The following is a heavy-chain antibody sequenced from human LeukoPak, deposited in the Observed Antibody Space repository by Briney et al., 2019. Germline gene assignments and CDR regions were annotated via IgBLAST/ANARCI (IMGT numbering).Heavy chain of an antibody. CDR2: ISPGSGGT. Sequence: ASVKVSCKASGYTFTGDYLHWVRQAPGQGLEWMGWISPGSGGTTYAQKFQGRFTMTRDTSISTAYMELSRLRSDDTAAYFCVRAMTKDHDYWGQGTLVTVSS. D-gene: IGHD4-11*01. J-gene: IGHJ4*02. V-gene: IGHV1-2*02. CDR3: VRAMTKDHDY. CDR1: GYTFTGDY.